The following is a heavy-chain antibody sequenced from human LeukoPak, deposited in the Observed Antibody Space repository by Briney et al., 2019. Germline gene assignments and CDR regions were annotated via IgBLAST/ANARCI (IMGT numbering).Heavy chain of an antibody. CDR1: GGSISSSSYY. D-gene: IGHD2-8*01. CDR2: IYYSGST. Sequence: AETLSLTCTVSGGSISSSSYYWGWILQPPGKGLEWIGSIYYSGSTYYSPSLQSRVTISVDTSKNQFSLKLTSVTAADTAVYYCARHLYYYYDYWGQGTLVTVSS. V-gene: IGHV4-39*01. J-gene: IGHJ4*02. CDR3: ARHLYYYYDY.